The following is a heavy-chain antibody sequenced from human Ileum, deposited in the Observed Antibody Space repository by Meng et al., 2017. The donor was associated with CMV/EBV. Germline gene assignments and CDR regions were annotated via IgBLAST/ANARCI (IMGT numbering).Heavy chain of an antibody. D-gene: IGHD6-6*01. CDR2: IHDSGST. Sequence: QEYDPGLGTPSPARSLTLTVSGDSISSGHYYWSWIRQTPGKGLEWIGHIHDSGSTYYNPSLQSRVTISVDTSKNQFSLKLSSVTAADTAVYYCARVWGIAVRPLDYWGQGTLVTVSS. V-gene: IGHV4-30-4*01. CDR1: GDSISSGHYY. CDR3: ARVWGIAVRPLDY. J-gene: IGHJ4*02.